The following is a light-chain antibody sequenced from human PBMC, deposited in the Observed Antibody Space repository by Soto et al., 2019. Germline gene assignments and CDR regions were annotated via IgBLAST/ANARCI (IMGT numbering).Light chain of an antibody. CDR1: QSVSSN. CDR3: QQYNEWPPWT. Sequence: EIVMTQSPATLSVSPGERATLSCRASQSVSSNLAWYQQKPGQAPRLLIHGASTRATGIPARFSGSGSGTEFTLTICRLQSEDFAVYYCQQYNEWPPWTFGQGTKVEIK. CDR2: GAS. V-gene: IGKV3-15*01. J-gene: IGKJ1*01.